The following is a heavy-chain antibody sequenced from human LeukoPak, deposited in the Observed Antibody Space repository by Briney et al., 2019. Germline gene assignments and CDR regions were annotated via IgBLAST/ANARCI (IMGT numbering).Heavy chain of an antibody. CDR1: GFTFSSYA. CDR2: MSGSGGYT. D-gene: IGHD1-26*01. Sequence: GGSLRLSCAASGFTFSSYAMSWVRQAPGKGLEWVSGMSGSGGYTNYADSVKGRFTISRDNSKNTLFLQLNSLRAEDTAVYYCAKGGKWGVTPFDYWGQGTLVTVSS. V-gene: IGHV3-23*01. CDR3: AKGGKWGVTPFDY. J-gene: IGHJ4*02.